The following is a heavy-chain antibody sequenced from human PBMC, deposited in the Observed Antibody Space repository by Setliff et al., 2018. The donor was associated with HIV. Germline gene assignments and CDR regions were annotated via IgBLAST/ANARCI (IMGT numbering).Heavy chain of an antibody. V-gene: IGHV4-39*02. Sequence: SETLSLTCTVSGGSISSSDHYWGWIRQPPGKGLEWIGSIYHSGRTFYNPPFKSRVTISVDTSKNHFSMKLSSVTAADTAVYYCARSAMAKYSYGQSPIPSYWFFDLWVPETLLVTVSS. D-gene: IGHD1-26*01. CDR1: GGSISSSDHY. CDR2: IYHSGRT. CDR3: ARSAMAKYSYGQSPIPSYWFFDL. J-gene: IGHJ2*01.